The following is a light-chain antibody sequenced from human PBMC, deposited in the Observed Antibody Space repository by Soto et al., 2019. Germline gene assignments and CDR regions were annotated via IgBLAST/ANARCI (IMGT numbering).Light chain of an antibody. V-gene: IGKV3-20*01. Sequence: EIVLTQSPGTLSLSPGERATLSCRASQSVSSSYLAWYQQKPGQAPRLLIYVASNRATGIPDRFSASGSGTDFTLTISRLEPEDFAVYYCQQYGSSLITFGQGTRLEIK. CDR3: QQYGSSLIT. CDR2: VAS. J-gene: IGKJ5*01. CDR1: QSVSSSY.